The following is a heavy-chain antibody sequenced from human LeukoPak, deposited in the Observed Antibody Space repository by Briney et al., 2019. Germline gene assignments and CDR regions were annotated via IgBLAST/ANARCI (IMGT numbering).Heavy chain of an antibody. V-gene: IGHV3-21*01. D-gene: IGHD2-15*01. CDR3: AGALCSGGSCYSFNY. Sequence: GGSLRLSCAASGFFSPHSLNWVRQAPGKGLEWLSSIRTGGYIHYAESTKGRFIISRDNARDSLYLQMKSLSAEDTAIYYCAGALCSGGSCYSFNYWGQGTLVTVSS. CDR1: GFFSPHS. J-gene: IGHJ4*02. CDR2: IRTGGYI.